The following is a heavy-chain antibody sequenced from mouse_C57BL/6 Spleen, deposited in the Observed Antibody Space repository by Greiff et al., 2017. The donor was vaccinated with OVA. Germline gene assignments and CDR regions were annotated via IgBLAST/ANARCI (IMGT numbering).Heavy chain of an antibody. CDR2: IDPENGDT. V-gene: IGHV14-4*01. J-gene: IGHJ4*01. CDR3: TTGAMDY. CDR1: GFNIKDDY. Sequence: EVQLQESGAELVRPGASVKLSCTASGFNIKDDYMHWVKQRPEQGLEWIGWIDPENGDTEYASKFQGKATITADTSSNTAYLQLSSLTSEDTAVYYCTTGAMDYWGQGTSVTVSS.